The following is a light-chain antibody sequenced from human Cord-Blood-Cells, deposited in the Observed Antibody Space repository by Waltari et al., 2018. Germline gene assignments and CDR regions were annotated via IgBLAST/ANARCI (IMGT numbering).Light chain of an antibody. Sequence: QSALTQPASVSGSPGQSITLSCTGTSSDVGGYNYVPWYQQHPGKAPNLMIYDVSKRPSGVSNRFSGSKSGNTASLTISGLQAEDEADYYCSSYTSSSTYVFGTGTKVTVL. V-gene: IGLV2-14*01. CDR2: DVS. CDR1: SSDVGGYNY. CDR3: SSYTSSSTYV. J-gene: IGLJ1*01.